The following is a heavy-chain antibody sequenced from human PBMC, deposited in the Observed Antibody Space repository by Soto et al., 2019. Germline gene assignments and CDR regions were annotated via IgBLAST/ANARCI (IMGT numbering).Heavy chain of an antibody. D-gene: IGHD3-22*01. CDR3: ARAGDYYDSSGYILLTLDY. CDR2: ISAYNGNT. Sequence: ASVKVSCKASGYTFTNFGISWVRQAPGQGLEWMGWISAYNGNTSYAQKFQGRVTLTRDTSTSTVYMELSSLRSEDTAVYYCARAGDYYDSSGYILLTLDYWGQGTLVTVSS. J-gene: IGHJ4*02. CDR1: GYTFTNFG. V-gene: IGHV1-18*01.